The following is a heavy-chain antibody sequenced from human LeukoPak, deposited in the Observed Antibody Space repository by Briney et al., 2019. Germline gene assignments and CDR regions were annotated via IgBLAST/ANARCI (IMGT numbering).Heavy chain of an antibody. Sequence: SETLSLTCAVYGGSFSGYYWRWIRQPPGKGLEWIGEINHSGSTNCNPSLKSRVTISVDTSKNQFSLKLSSVTAADTAVYYCARSPPQTTLYYYYYYMVVWGKGATVTVSS. J-gene: IGHJ6*03. CDR3: ARSPPQTTLYYYYYYMVV. CDR2: INHSGST. D-gene: IGHD4-11*01. CDR1: GGSFSGYY. V-gene: IGHV4-34*01.